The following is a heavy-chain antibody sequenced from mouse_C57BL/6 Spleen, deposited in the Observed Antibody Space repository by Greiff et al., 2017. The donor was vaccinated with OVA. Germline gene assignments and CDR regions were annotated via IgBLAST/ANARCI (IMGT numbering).Heavy chain of an antibody. V-gene: IGHV1-82*01. CDR1: GYAFSSSW. J-gene: IGHJ2*01. CDR3: ARGLTGRKDYFDD. Sequence: QVQLQQSGPELVKPGASVKISCKASGYAFSSSWMNWVKQRPGKGLEWIGRIYPGDGDTNYNGKFKGKATLTADKSSSTAYMQLSSLTSEDSAVYFCARGLTGRKDYFDDWGQGTTLTVAS. CDR2: IYPGDGDT. D-gene: IGHD4-1*01.